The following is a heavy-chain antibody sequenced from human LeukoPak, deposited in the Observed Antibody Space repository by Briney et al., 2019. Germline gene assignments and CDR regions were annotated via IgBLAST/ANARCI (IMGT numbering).Heavy chain of an antibody. Sequence: GGYLRLSCAASGFTFYDYAMHWVRQAPGQGLEWVSGISWNSGSIGYADSVKGRFTISRDNAKNSLYLQMNSLRAEDTALYYCAKDSSSWYYFDYWGQGTLVTVSS. CDR2: ISWNSGSI. J-gene: IGHJ4*02. CDR1: GFTFYDYA. D-gene: IGHD6-13*01. CDR3: AKDSSSWYYFDY. V-gene: IGHV3-9*01.